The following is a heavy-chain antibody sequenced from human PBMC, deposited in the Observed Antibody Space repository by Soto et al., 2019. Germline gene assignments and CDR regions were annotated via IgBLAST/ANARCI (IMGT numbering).Heavy chain of an antibody. V-gene: IGHV1-8*01. CDR2: MNPSRGTT. J-gene: IGHJ4*02. D-gene: IGHD6-19*01. Sequence: QVQLVQSGAEVKEPGASVKVSCKASGYTFTSLDINWVRQAPGQGLEWMGWMNPSRGTTDYAQRFQGRVTMTRDTSTSTAYMELTSLASEDTAVCYCARGIAAGVDYWGQGTLVTVSS. CDR1: GYTFTSLD. CDR3: ARGIAAGVDY.